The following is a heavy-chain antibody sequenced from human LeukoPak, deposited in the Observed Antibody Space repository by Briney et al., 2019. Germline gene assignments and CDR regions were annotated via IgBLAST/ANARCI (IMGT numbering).Heavy chain of an antibody. CDR2: IWYDGSNK. Sequence: GGALRLSCAASGFTFSSYGMHWVRQAPGKGLEWGTFIWYDGSNKYDAASVKDRFTISRDNSKKTLYLQMDSLRAEDTAVYYCAKDLWDQLSGHCPFDYWGQGTLVTVSS. CDR3: AKDLWDQLSGHCPFDY. D-gene: IGHD2-21*02. CDR1: GFTFSSYG. V-gene: IGHV3-30*02. J-gene: IGHJ4*02.